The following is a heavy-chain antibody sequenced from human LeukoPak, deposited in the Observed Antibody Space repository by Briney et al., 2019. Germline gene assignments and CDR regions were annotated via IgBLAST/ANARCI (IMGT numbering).Heavy chain of an antibody. CDR1: GGSISSGGYY. V-gene: IGHV4-31*03. CDR3: ARAPSKQPYNDY. CDR2: IYYSGST. Sequence: SETLSLTCTVSGGSISSGGYYWSWIRQHPGKGLEWIGYIYYSGSTYYNPSLKSRVTISVDTSKNQFSLKLSSVTAADTAVYYCARAPSKQPYNDYWGQGTLVTVSS. J-gene: IGHJ4*02. D-gene: IGHD6-13*01.